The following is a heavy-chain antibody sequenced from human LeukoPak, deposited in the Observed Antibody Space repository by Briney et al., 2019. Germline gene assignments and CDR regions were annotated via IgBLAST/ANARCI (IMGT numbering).Heavy chain of an antibody. CDR2: IYYSGST. J-gene: IGHJ4*02. Sequence: SETLSLTCTVSGDSISGYYWSWIRQPPGKGLEWIGYIYYSGSTNYNPSLKSRVTISVDTSKNQFSLKLSSVTAADTAVYYCARDRGSYYDYWGQGTLVTVSS. D-gene: IGHD1-26*01. V-gene: IGHV4-59*01. CDR1: GDSISGYY. CDR3: ARDRGSYYDY.